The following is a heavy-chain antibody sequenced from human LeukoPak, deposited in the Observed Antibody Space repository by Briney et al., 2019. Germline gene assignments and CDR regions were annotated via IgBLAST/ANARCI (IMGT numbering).Heavy chain of an antibody. Sequence: GGSLRLSCAASGFTFSSYAMHWVRQAPGKGLEWVAVISYDGSNKYYADYVKGRFTISRDNSKNTLYLQMNSLRAEDTAVYCCASNIAARRNYWGQGTLVTVSS. D-gene: IGHD6-6*01. CDR1: GFTFSSYA. J-gene: IGHJ4*02. V-gene: IGHV3-30-3*01. CDR2: ISYDGSNK. CDR3: ASNIAARRNY.